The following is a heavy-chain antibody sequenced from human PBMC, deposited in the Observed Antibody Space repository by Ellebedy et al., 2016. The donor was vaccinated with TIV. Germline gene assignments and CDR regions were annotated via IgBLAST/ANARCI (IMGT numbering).Heavy chain of an antibody. Sequence: GESLKISCAVSGFPFSSYNMNWIRQAPGKGLEWVSAVNSVSTSMFYADSVKGRFTVSRDNAKNSLYLQMDSLRDDDTALYYCARETYTPVDFDSWGQGTLVTVSS. CDR2: VNSVSTSM. CDR1: GFPFSSYN. V-gene: IGHV3-21*01. J-gene: IGHJ4*02. CDR3: ARETYTPVDFDS.